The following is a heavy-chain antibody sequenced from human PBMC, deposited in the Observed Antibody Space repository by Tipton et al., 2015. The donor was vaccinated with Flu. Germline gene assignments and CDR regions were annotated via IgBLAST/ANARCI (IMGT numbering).Heavy chain of an antibody. CDR1: GFTFSSYE. J-gene: IGHJ3*02. Sequence: AVSGFTFSSYEMNWVRQAPGKGLEWVSYISSSGSTIYYADSVKGRFTISRDNAKNSLYLQMNSLRAEDTAVYYCARDILLRFGEPSGDAFDIWGQGTMVTVSS. CDR2: ISSSGSTI. V-gene: IGHV3-48*03. D-gene: IGHD3-10*01. CDR3: ARDILLRFGEPSGDAFDI.